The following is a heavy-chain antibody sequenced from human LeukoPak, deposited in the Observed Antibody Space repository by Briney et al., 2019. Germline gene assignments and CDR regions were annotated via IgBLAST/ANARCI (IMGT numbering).Heavy chain of an antibody. CDR1: GGSISSYY. V-gene: IGHV4-59*01. CDR3: ARGDAEWGDYYFDY. CDR2: IYYSGST. Sequence: PSETLSLTCTVSGGSISSYYWSWIRQPPGKGLEGIGYIYYSGSTNYNPSLKSRVTISVDTSKNQFSLKLSSVTAADTAVYYCARGDAEWGDYYFDYWGQGTLVTVSS. D-gene: IGHD2-21*02. J-gene: IGHJ4*02.